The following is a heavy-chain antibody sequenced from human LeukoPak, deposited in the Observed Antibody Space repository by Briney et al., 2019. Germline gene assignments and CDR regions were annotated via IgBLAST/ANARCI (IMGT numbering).Heavy chain of an antibody. CDR3: ARANYGGNPRYFQH. CDR2: IKNDGSEK. Sequence: GGSLRLSCAASGFVFRNYFMSWVRQAPGKGLEWVASIKNDGSEKYYVDSVRGRYTISRDNTKNSLYLQMSSLRAEDTAVYYCARANYGGNPRYFQHWGQGTLVTVSS. V-gene: IGHV3-7*01. J-gene: IGHJ1*01. D-gene: IGHD4-23*01. CDR1: GFVFRNYF.